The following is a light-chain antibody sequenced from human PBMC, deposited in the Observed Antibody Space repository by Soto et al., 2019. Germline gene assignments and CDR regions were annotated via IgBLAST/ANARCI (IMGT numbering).Light chain of an antibody. CDR3: QHLRT. CDR1: QSISVW. J-gene: IGKJ1*01. V-gene: IGKV1-5*03. CDR2: KAS. Sequence: DIQMTQSPSSLSASVGDRVTITCRASQSISVWLAWYQQKAGKAPNLLIYKASRLESGVPSRFSGSGFGTEFSLTISSLQPDDSGSYYCQHLRTFGQGTKVDIK.